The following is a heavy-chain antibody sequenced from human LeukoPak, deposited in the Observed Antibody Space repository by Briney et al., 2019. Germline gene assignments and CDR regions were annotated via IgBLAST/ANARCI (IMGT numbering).Heavy chain of an antibody. J-gene: IGHJ2*01. CDR1: GFTFSSYS. CDR3: ARDRRNYYDSSGYYWYFDL. Sequence: GGSLRLSCAASGFTFSSYSMNWVRQAPGKGLEWVSSISSSSSYIYYADSVKGRFTISRDNAKNSLYLQMNSLRAEDTAVYYCARDRRNYYDSSGYYWYFDLWGRGTLVTVSS. V-gene: IGHV3-21*01. CDR2: ISSSSSYI. D-gene: IGHD3-22*01.